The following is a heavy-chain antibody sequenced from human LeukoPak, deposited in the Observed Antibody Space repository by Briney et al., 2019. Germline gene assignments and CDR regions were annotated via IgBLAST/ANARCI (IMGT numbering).Heavy chain of an antibody. CDR3: ARPLMYYYGSETYFWFDP. CDR2: ISSSGSTI. CDR1: GFTFSSYE. Sequence: GGSLRLSCAASGFTFSSYEMNWVRQAPGKGLEWVSYISSSGSTIYYADSVKGRFTISRDNAENSLYLQMNSLRAEDTAVYYCARPLMYYYGSETYFWFDPWGQGTLVTVSS. D-gene: IGHD3-10*01. J-gene: IGHJ5*02. V-gene: IGHV3-48*03.